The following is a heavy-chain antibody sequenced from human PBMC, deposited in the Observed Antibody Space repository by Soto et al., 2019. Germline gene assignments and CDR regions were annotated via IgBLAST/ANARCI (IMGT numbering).Heavy chain of an antibody. V-gene: IGHV3-48*03. J-gene: IGHJ4*02. CDR3: ARGTMIRVGPFDY. CDR2: ISGSGSIT. Sequence: EVQLVESGGDLVQPRGSVRLSCAASGFTFGSYEMNWVRQAPGKGLEWVSYISGSGSITYYTESVRGRFTISRDNAKKALYLQMNNLRAEDTAVYYCARGTMIRVGPFDYWGQGTLVTVSS. D-gene: IGHD3-22*01. CDR1: GFTFGSYE.